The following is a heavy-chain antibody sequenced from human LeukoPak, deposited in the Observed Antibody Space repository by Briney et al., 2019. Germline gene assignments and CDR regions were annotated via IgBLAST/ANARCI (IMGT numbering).Heavy chain of an antibody. CDR3: ARDRDVYSYRSDAFDI. CDR2: ISSSSSYI. Sequence: GGSLRLSCAASGFTFSSYAMSWARQAPGKGLEWVSSISSSSSYIYYTDSVKGRFTISRDNAKNSLYLQMNSLRAEDTAVYYCARDRDVYSYRSDAFDIWGQGTMVTVSS. J-gene: IGHJ3*02. V-gene: IGHV3-21*01. CDR1: GFTFSSYA. D-gene: IGHD5-18*01.